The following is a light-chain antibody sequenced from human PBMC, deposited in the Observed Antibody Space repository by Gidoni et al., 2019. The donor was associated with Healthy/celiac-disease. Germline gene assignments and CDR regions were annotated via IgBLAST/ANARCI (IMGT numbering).Light chain of an antibody. CDR3: QSADSSGTSYV. J-gene: IGLJ1*01. Sequence: SYELTQPPSVSVSPGQTARITCSGDALPKQYAYWYQQKPGQAPVLVIYKDSERPSGIPARFSGSSSVTTVTLTISGVQAEDEADYYCQSADSSGTSYVFGTGTKVTVL. V-gene: IGLV3-25*03. CDR1: ALPKQY. CDR2: KDS.